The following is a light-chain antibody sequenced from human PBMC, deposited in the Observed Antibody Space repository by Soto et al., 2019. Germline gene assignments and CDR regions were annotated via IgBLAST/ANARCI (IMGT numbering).Light chain of an antibody. J-gene: IGKJ2*03. Sequence: LILTQSPGTLSLSPGERATLSCRASESVRNNSLTWYQQHPGQAPRLFIFGASSRATSIPDRFTGNGSGADFSLTISVLEPDDSAVYCCHDYGYGADSFGQGTKLEIK. CDR3: HDYGYGADS. V-gene: IGKV3-20*01. CDR2: GAS. CDR1: ESVRNNS.